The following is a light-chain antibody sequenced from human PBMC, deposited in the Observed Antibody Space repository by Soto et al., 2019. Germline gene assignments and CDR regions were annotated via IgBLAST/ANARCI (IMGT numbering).Light chain of an antibody. J-gene: IGLJ1*01. CDR2: DNN. V-gene: IGLV1-40*01. Sequence: QSVLTQPPSVSGAPGQRVTISCTGSSSNIGAGYDVHWYQQLPGTAPKLLIYDNNNRPSGVPVRFSGSKSGTSASLAITGLQAEDEADFYCQSYASSLRALYVFGTGTKVTVL. CDR1: SSNIGAGYD. CDR3: QSYASSLRALYV.